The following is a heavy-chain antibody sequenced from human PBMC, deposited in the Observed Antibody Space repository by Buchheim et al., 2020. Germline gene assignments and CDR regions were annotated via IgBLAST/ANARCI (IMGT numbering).Heavy chain of an antibody. CDR1: GFTFSSYS. Sequence: EVQLVESGGGLVQPGGSLRLSCAASGFTFSSYSMNWARQAPGKGLEWVSYISSSSSTIYYADSVKGRFTTSRDNAKNSLHLQMNSLRAEDTAVYYCATALVAGNYYYYGMDVWGQGTT. J-gene: IGHJ6*02. CDR2: ISSSSSTI. CDR3: ATALVAGNYYYYGMDV. V-gene: IGHV3-48*04. D-gene: IGHD6-19*01.